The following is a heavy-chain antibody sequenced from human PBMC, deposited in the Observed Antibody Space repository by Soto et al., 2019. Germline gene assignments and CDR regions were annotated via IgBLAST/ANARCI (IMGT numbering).Heavy chain of an antibody. V-gene: IGHV3-23*01. CDR1: GFTFSNYA. CDR3: EKDRRIRFGGMDV. D-gene: IGHD3-16*01. CDR2: ISGSGGVT. Sequence: EVQLLESGGGLQQPGGSLRLSCAASGFTFSNYAMNWVRQAPGKGLEWVSAISGSGGVTYYADSVKGRFTISSDNSNKTQYLQMDSLRAEDTAVYYCEKDRRIRFGGMDVWGQGTTVTVSS. J-gene: IGHJ6*02.